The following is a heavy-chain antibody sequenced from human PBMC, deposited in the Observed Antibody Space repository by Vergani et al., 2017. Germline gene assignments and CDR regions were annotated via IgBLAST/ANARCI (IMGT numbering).Heavy chain of an antibody. D-gene: IGHD3-10*01. CDR1: GGSISSGGYY. V-gene: IGHV4-31*03. CDR2: IYYSGST. Sequence: QVQLQESGPGLVKPSQTLSLTCTVSGGSISSGGYYWSWIRQHPGQGLEWIGYIYYSGSTYYNPSLKSRVTISVDTSKNQLSLKLSAVTAADTAVYYCARDRGRGEGAPYYFDYWGQGTLVTVSS. CDR3: ARDRGRGEGAPYYFDY. J-gene: IGHJ4*02.